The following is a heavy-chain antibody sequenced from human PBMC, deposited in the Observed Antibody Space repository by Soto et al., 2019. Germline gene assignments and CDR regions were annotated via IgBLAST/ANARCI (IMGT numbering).Heavy chain of an antibody. Sequence: SETLSLTCAVSGGSISSGGYSWSWIRQPPGKGLEWIGYIYHSGSTYYNPSLKSRVTISVDRSKNQFSLKLSSVTAADTAVYYCARGGTVVKGWFDPWGQGTLVTVSS. V-gene: IGHV4-30-2*01. CDR2: IYHSGST. CDR1: GGSISSGGYS. CDR3: ARGGTVVKGWFDP. D-gene: IGHD2-15*01. J-gene: IGHJ5*02.